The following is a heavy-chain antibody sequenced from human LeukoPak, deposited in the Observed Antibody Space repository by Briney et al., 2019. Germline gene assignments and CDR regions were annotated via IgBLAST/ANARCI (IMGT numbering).Heavy chain of an antibody. CDR2: MYYGGST. J-gene: IGHJ5*02. D-gene: IGHD6-13*01. CDR1: GGSISNNL. CDR3: ARSLPATVAGANWYDP. Sequence: SETLSLTCTVSGGSISNNLWSWIRQPPGKGLEWIGYMYYGGSTNYSPSLKSRVSMSADTSRNQLSLKLTSVTAADTAVYYCARSLPATVAGANWYDPWGQGTLVTVSS. V-gene: IGHV4-59*01.